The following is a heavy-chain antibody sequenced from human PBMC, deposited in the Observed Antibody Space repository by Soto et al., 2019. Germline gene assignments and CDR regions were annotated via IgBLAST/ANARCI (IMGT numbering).Heavy chain of an antibody. D-gene: IGHD1-26*01. J-gene: IGHJ4*02. CDR2: IFSNDEK. V-gene: IGHV2-26*01. CDR1: GFSLSNARMG. Sequence: QVTLKESGPVLVKPTETLTLTCTVSGFSLSNARMGVTWIRQPPGKALEWLAHIFSNDEKSYSTSLKSRLTISKDTSKSLVVLTMTHLDPVDTATYYCARHGRGVGARPLDYWGQGTLVTVSS. CDR3: ARHGRGVGARPLDY.